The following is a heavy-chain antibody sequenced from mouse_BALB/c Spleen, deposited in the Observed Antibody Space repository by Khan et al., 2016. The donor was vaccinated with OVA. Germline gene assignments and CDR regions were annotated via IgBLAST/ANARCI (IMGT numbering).Heavy chain of an antibody. J-gene: IGHJ2*01. Sequence: VLLQESGPELVRPGVSVKISCKGSGYTFTDYSMHWVKQSHAKSLEWIGVISTDSVNTNYNQKFKGKATLTVDKSSSTAYMELARMTSEDSAIYYCAIRDYFDYWGQGTTLTVSS. CDR1: GYTFTDYS. CDR2: ISTDSVNT. CDR3: AIRDYFDY. V-gene: IGHV1S137*01.